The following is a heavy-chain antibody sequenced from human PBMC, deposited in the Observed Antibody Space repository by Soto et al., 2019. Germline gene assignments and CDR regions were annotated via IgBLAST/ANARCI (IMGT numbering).Heavy chain of an antibody. J-gene: IGHJ4*02. CDR3: TRRRYCSAGSCYTHIDY. V-gene: IGHV1-18*01. D-gene: IGHD2-15*01. CDR1: GYTFTSFG. CDR2: ISAYNGNT. Sequence: ASVKVSCKASGYTFTSFGIGWVRQAPGQGPEWMRWISAYNGNTNYAQKFQDRVTMTTDTSTSTAYMELRSLRSDDTAVYYCTRRRYCSAGSCYTHIDYWGQGTLVTVSP.